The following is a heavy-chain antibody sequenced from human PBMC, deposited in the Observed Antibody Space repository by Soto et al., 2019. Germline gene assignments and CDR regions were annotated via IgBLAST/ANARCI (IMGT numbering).Heavy chain of an antibody. Sequence: SETLSLTCAVYGGSFSGYYWSWIRQPPGKGLEWFGEINHSGSTNYNPSLKSRVTISVDTSKNQFSLKLSSVTAADTAVYYCARVGGYSSGWYVKIFHNDAFDIWGQGTMVTVS. CDR3: ARVGGYSSGWYVKIFHNDAFDI. CDR2: INHSGST. J-gene: IGHJ3*02. CDR1: GGSFSGYY. V-gene: IGHV4-34*01. D-gene: IGHD6-19*01.